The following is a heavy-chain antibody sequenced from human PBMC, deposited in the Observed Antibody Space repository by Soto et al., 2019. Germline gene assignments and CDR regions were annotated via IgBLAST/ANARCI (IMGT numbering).Heavy chain of an antibody. Sequence: EVQLVESGGGLVKPGGSLRLSCAASGFTFSNAWMNWVRQAPGKGLEWVGRIKSKTEGGTTDYAAPVKGRFTVPRDDSKNTLHLQMNSLKTEDTAVYYCIVRYPYYFDYWGQGTLVTVSS. CDR1: GFTFSNAW. CDR2: IKSKTEGGTT. V-gene: IGHV3-15*07. J-gene: IGHJ4*02. CDR3: IVRYPYYFDY. D-gene: IGHD2-21*01.